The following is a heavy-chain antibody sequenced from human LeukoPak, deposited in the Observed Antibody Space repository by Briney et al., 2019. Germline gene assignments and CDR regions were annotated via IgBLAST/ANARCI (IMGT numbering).Heavy chain of an antibody. D-gene: IGHD4-17*01. CDR3: AKHYGDYPDAFDI. V-gene: IGHV3-23*01. CDR2: ISGSGGST. Sequence: GGSLRLFCAASGFTFSSYAMSWVRQAPGKGLEWVSAISGSGGSTYYADSVKGRFTISRDNSKNTLYLQMNSLRAEDTAVYYCAKHYGDYPDAFDIWGQGTMVTVSS. CDR1: GFTFSSYA. J-gene: IGHJ3*02.